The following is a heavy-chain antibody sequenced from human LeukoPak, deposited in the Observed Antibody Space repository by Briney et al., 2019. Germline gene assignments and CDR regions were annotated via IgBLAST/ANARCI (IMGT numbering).Heavy chain of an antibody. CDR1: GFTFRSYE. V-gene: IGHV3-48*03. J-gene: IGHJ4*02. D-gene: IGHD3/OR15-3a*01. Sequence: PGGSLRLSCAASGFTFRSYEMNWVRQAPGKGLEWVADISSSGSTIKYADSVKGRFTISRDNAKNSLYLQTNSLRAEDTAVYYCARLARSLDLWGQGTLVTVSS. CDR3: ARLARSLDL. CDR2: ISSSGSTI.